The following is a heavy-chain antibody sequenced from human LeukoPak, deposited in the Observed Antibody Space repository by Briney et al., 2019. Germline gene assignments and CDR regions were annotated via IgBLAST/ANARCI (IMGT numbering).Heavy chain of an antibody. CDR3: ASHDSSGYMPWIDY. J-gene: IGHJ4*02. V-gene: IGHV4-61*02. D-gene: IGHD3-22*01. CDR1: GGSISSGSYY. Sequence: PSETLSLTCTVSGGSISSGSYYWSWIRQPAGKGLEWIGRIYTSGSTNYNPSLKSRVTISVDTSKNQFSLKLSSVTAADTAVYYSASHDSSGYMPWIDYWGQGTLVTVSS. CDR2: IYTSGST.